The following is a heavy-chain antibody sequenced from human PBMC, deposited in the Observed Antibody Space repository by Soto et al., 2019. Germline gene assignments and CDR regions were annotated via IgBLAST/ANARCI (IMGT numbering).Heavy chain of an antibody. D-gene: IGHD2-2*01. CDR2: ISGSGGST. CDR1: GFTFSSYA. J-gene: IGHJ4*02. Sequence: PGGSLRLSCAASGFTFSSYAMSWVRQAPGKGLEWVSAISGSGGSTYYADSVKGRFTISRDNSKNTLYLQMNSLRAEDTAVFFCAKVPLDCSSTSCYRPYWGQGTLVTVSS. CDR3: AKVPLDCSSTSCYRPY. V-gene: IGHV3-23*01.